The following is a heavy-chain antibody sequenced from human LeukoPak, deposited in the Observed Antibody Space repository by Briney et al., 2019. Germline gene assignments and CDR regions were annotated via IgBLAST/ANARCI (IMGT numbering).Heavy chain of an antibody. CDR1: GFTVSNAW. CDR3: TLSRGYQFDY. D-gene: IGHD5-12*01. V-gene: IGHV3-15*01. Sequence: GGSLRLSCAASGFTVSNAWVSWVRQAPGKGLEWVGRIKSKADGGTTDYAAPVKGRFTISRDDSKNTLSLQMNSLKTEDTAVYYCTLSRGYQFDYWGHGTLVTVSS. CDR2: IKSKADGGTT. J-gene: IGHJ4*01.